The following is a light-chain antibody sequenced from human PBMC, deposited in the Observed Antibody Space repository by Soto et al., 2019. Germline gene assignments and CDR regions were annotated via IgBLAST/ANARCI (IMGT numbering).Light chain of an antibody. CDR3: QKYNSAPLT. CDR1: QGIAPY. V-gene: IGKV1-27*01. J-gene: IGKJ4*01. Sequence: DVQMTQSPSSLSAFVGDRVTITCRASQGIAPYLAWFQQKPGKVPKLLIYATSTLQSGVPSRFSGSGSGTDFTLIISSLQPEDVGTYYCQKYNSAPLTFGGGNKVEIK. CDR2: ATS.